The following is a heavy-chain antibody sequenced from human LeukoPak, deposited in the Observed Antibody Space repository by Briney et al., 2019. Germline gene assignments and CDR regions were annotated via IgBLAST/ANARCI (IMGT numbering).Heavy chain of an antibody. Sequence: RVASVKVSCKASGYTFTSYGISWVRQAPGQGLEWMGWISAYNGNTNYAQKLQGRVTMTTDTSTSTAYMELGSLRSDDTAVYYCASHSGYDYWFDPWGQGTLVTVSS. CDR2: ISAYNGNT. CDR3: ASHSGYDYWFDP. J-gene: IGHJ5*02. CDR1: GYTFTSYG. V-gene: IGHV1-18*01. D-gene: IGHD5-12*01.